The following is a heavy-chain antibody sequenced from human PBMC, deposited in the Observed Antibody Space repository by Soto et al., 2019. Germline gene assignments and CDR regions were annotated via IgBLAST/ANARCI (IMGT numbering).Heavy chain of an antibody. Sequence: QLQLQESGPGLVKPSETLSLPCTVSGGSISRSTYYWGWIRQPPGQRLEWIGNIYYGGSPYYNPSLKSRVTVSVDTSKNQFSLKLSSVTAADRAVYYCARQSGSGYYTVAYWGQGTLVTVSS. J-gene: IGHJ4*02. CDR1: GGSISRSTYY. D-gene: IGHD3-22*01. V-gene: IGHV4-39*01. CDR2: IYYGGSP. CDR3: ARQSGSGYYTVAY.